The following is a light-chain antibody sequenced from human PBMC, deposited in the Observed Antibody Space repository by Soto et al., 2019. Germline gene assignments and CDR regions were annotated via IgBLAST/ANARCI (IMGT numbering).Light chain of an antibody. J-gene: IGLJ1*01. CDR3: SSYAGINIYV. Sequence: QSVLTQPHSASGSPGQSVTICCTGTSXDVGAFNYVSWYQQHPGKAPKLMIFEINKRPSGVPDRFSGSKSGNTASLTVSGLQAEDEADYYCSSYAGINIYVFGGGTKVTVL. CDR1: SXDVGAFNY. CDR2: EIN. V-gene: IGLV2-8*01.